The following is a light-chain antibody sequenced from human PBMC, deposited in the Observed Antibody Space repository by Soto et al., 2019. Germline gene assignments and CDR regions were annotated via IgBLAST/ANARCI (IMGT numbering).Light chain of an antibody. CDR2: LNSDGSH. Sequence: QLVLTQSPSASASLGASVKLTCNLSSGHSSYAIAWHQQQPEKGPRYLMKLNSDGSHSKGDGIPDRFSGSSSGAERYLTISILQSEDEADYYCHTWGTVIWVFGGVTKVTVL. CDR3: HTWGTVIWV. V-gene: IGLV4-69*01. J-gene: IGLJ3*02. CDR1: SGHSSYA.